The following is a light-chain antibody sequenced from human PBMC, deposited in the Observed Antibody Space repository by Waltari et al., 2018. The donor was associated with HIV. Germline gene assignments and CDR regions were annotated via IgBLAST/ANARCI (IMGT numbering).Light chain of an antibody. J-gene: IGKJ1*01. CDR2: GAS. Sequence: VITQSPATVSVSPGESAHITCRARQNVKRNIALYLQKPGQGPRRIIYGASIRATGIPVRFSGTGSGTDFTLTISSLQSEDFALYFCQLYNNWPPWTFGQGTKVDIK. CDR3: QLYNNWPPWT. CDR1: QNVKRN. V-gene: IGKV3-15*01.